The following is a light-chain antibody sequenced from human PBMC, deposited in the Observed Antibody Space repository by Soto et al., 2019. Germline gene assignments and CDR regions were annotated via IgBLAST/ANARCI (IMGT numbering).Light chain of an antibody. J-gene: IGKJ1*01. CDR1: RSVSSSY. CDR2: GAS. Sequence: EIVLTQSPGTLSLSPGERATLSCRASRSVSSSYLAWYQQKPGQAPRLLIYGASSRATGIPDRFSGSGSGTDFTLTISRLEPEDFALYYCQQYVTSPLTFGQGTKVDI. V-gene: IGKV3-20*01. CDR3: QQYVTSPLT.